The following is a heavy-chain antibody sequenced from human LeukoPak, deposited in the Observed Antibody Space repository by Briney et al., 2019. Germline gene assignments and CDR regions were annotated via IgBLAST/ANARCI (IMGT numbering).Heavy chain of an antibody. J-gene: IGHJ4*02. CDR1: RFTFSSYE. D-gene: IGHD6-13*01. CDR2: ISGGDTM. Sequence: GGSLRLSCAASRFTFSSYEMNWVRQAPGKGLEWVSYISGGDTMYYADSVKGRFTISRDNAKNSLYLQMNSLRAEDTAVYYCAREGLGTVGKAGTFDYWGQGTLVTVSS. CDR3: AREGLGTVGKAGTFDY. V-gene: IGHV3-48*03.